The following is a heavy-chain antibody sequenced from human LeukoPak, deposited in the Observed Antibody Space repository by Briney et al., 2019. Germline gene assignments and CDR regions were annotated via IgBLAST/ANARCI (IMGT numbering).Heavy chain of an antibody. CDR3: ARWGRDGYNSGYYYGMDV. D-gene: IGHD5-24*01. CDR1: GFTFSSYV. J-gene: IGHJ6*02. CDR2: ISGRDGST. Sequence: PGGSLRLSCAASGFTFSSYVMSWVRQAPGKGLVWVSAISGRDGSTWYADSVKGRFTVSRDNSKNTLYLQMNSLRAEDTAVYYCARWGRDGYNSGYYYGMDVWGQGTTVTVSS. V-gene: IGHV3-23*01.